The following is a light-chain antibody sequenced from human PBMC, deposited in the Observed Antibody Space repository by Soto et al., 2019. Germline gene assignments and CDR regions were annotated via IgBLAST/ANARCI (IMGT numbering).Light chain of an antibody. J-gene: IGLJ1*01. Sequence: QSVRTQPPSASGSPGQSVTISCTGTSSDVGGYNYVSWYQQHPGKAPKLMIYEVSKRPSGVPDRFSGSKSGNPASLTISGLQAEDEADYYCCSYAGSSTYVFGTGTKVTVL. CDR1: SSDVGGYNY. CDR3: CSYAGSSTYV. V-gene: IGLV2-8*01. CDR2: EVS.